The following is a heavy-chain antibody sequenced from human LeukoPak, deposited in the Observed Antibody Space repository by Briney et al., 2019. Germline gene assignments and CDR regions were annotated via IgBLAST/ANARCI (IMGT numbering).Heavy chain of an antibody. J-gene: IGHJ3*02. Sequence: ASVKVSCKASGYTFTSYYMHWVRQAAGQGLEGMGIINPSGGSTSYAPKFQGRVTMTRDTSTSTVYMELSSLRSEDTAVYYCARGGGGRYSSGWYDDAFDIWGQGTMATVSS. V-gene: IGHV1-46*01. CDR1: GYTFTSYY. D-gene: IGHD6-19*01. CDR3: ARGGGGRYSSGWYDDAFDI. CDR2: INPSGGST.